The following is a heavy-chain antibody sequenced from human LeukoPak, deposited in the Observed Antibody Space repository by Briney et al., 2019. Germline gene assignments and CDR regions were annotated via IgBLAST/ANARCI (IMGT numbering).Heavy chain of an antibody. J-gene: IGHJ4*02. CDR1: GFTFTSYA. D-gene: IGHD1-26*01. Sequence: GGSLKLSCTASGFTFTSYAMRWVRQAPGKGLEWISAIGGSGGTTYYADSMKGRFTISRDNSKNTLYMQMNSLRAEDTAVYYCAKDRVGATLYFDYWGQGTLVTVSS. V-gene: IGHV3-23*01. CDR2: IGGSGGTT. CDR3: AKDRVGATLYFDY.